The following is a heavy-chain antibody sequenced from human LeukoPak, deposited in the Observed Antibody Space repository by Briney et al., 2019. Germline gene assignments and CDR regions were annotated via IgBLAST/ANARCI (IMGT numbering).Heavy chain of an antibody. V-gene: IGHV3-69-1*01. J-gene: IGHJ6*03. CDR2: ITSGDFV. D-gene: IGHD3-10*01. CDR1: GFTFSAYS. Sequence: GGSLRLSCAASGFTFSAYSMNWVRQAPGKGLEWVSSITSGDFVYFADSLKGRFTISRDNGKSSLYLQMNSLRVEDTAVYYCARGGFNMVRGVIIPFNSYFYYMDIWGKGTTVTVSS. CDR3: ARGGFNMVRGVIIPFNSYFYYMDI.